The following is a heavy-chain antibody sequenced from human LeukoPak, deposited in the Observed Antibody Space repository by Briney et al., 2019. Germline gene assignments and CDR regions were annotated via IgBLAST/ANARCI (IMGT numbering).Heavy chain of an antibody. CDR3: ARGRGGVVPAAPYYMDV. CDR2: MNPNSGNT. V-gene: IGHV1-8*01. D-gene: IGHD2-2*01. J-gene: IGHJ6*03. CDR1: GYTFTSYD. Sequence: GASVKVSGKASGYTFTSYDINWVRQATGQGLEWMGWMNPNSGNTGYAQKFQGRVTMTRNTSISTAYMELSSLRSEDTAVYYCARGRGGVVPAAPYYMDVWGKGTTVTVSS.